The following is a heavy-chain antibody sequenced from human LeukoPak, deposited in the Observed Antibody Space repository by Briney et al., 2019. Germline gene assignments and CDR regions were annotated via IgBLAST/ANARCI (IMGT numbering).Heavy chain of an antibody. D-gene: IGHD3-22*01. CDR2: IYHSGST. CDR1: GYSISSGYY. CDR3: ARHDPYYYDSSGYYHFDY. V-gene: IGHV4-38-2*01. Sequence: SETLSLTCAVSGYSISSGYYWGWVRQPPGKGLEWIGTIYHSGSTHYNPSLKSRVTILVDTSKNQFSLKLSSVTAADTAVYYCARHDPYYYDSSGYYHFDYWGQGTLVTVSS. J-gene: IGHJ4*02.